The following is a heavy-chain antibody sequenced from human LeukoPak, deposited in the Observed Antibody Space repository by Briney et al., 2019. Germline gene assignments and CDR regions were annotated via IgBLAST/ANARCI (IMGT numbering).Heavy chain of an antibody. CDR3: ATDGVGLEY. CDR1: VFTFRTYG. J-gene: IGHJ4*02. Sequence: GGSLRLSCAASVFTFRTYGMVWVRQARGKGLEWVSYISSSSNTIQYADSVRGRFPISRDNGKNSVYLQMYSLRVEATAVYYCATDGVGLEYWGQGTLVTVSS. D-gene: IGHD2-8*01. CDR2: ISSSSNTI. V-gene: IGHV3-48*01.